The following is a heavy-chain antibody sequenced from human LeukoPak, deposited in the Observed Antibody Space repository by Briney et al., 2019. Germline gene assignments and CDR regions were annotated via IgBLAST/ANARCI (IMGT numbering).Heavy chain of an antibody. V-gene: IGHV3-21*01. CDR2: ISSSSSYI. J-gene: IGHJ1*01. CDR1: GFTFSSYS. CDR3: ARVGGSYYEGYFQH. Sequence: GGSLRLSCAASGFTFSSYSMNWVRQAPGKGLEWVSSISSSSSYIYYADPVKGRFTISRDNAENSLYLQMNSLRAEDMAVYYCARVGGSYYEGYFQHWGQGTLVTVSS. D-gene: IGHD1-26*01.